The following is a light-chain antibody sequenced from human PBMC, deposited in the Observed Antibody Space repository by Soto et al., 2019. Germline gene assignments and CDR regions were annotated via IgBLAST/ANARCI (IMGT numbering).Light chain of an antibody. CDR1: SSDVGAYNY. CDR3: TSRGGRTVV. J-gene: IGLJ2*01. Sequence: QSALTQPPSASGSPGQSVTISCTGSSSDVGAYNYVSWYQQHPGKAPKLMIYEVTKRPSGVPDRFSGSKSGNTASLTVSGHDEDDEADYCCTSRGGRTVVFGGGTKVTVL. CDR2: EVT. V-gene: IGLV2-8*01.